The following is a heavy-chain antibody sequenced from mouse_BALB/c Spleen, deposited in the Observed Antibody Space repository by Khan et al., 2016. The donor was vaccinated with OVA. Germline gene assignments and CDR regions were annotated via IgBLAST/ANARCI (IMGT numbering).Heavy chain of an antibody. CDR2: VNPNNGDT. D-gene: IGHD2-12*01. V-gene: IGHV1-26*01. Sequence: EVQVVESGPDLVKPGASVKISCKASGYSFTVYYMTWVKQSHGKSPEWIGRVNPNNGDTNYNQNFKGKAILTVDKSSNTAYMELRSLTSEDSAVFYCARVYEFFPYWGQGTLVTVSA. CDR1: GYSFTVYY. J-gene: IGHJ3*01. CDR3: ARVYEFFPY.